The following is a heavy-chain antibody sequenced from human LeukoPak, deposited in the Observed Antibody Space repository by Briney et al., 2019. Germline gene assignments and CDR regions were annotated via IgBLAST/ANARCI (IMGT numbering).Heavy chain of an antibody. CDR2: IRSKAYGGTT. CDR1: GFTFGDYA. D-gene: IGHD3-10*01. Sequence: GGSLRLSCTASGFTFGDYAMSWFRQAPGKGLEWVGFIRSKAYGGTTEYAASVKGRFTISRDDSKSIAYLQMNSLKTEDTAVYYCTSCRMVRGAGGYFQHWGQGTLVTVSS. V-gene: IGHV3-49*03. J-gene: IGHJ1*01. CDR3: TSCRMVRGAGGYFQH.